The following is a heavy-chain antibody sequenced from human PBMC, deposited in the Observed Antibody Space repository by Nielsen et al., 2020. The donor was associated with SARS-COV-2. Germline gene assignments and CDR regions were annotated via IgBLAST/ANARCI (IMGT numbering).Heavy chain of an antibody. CDR1: GLTFDDYG. CDR2: INWNGGST. J-gene: IGHJ4*02. Sequence: GGSLRLSCAASGLTFDDYGMSWVRQASGKGLEWVSGINWNGGSTGYADSVKGRFTISRDNAKNSLYLQMNSLRAEDTALYHCARVYYDSSGYLNYFDYWGQGTLVTVSS. D-gene: IGHD3-22*01. CDR3: ARVYYDSSGYLNYFDY. V-gene: IGHV3-20*01.